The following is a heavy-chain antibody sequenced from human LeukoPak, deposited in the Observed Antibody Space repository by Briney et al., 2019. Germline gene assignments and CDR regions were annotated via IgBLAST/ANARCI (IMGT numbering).Heavy chain of an antibody. V-gene: IGHV3-43*02. Sequence: PGGSLRLSCAASGFTFDDYAMHWVRQAPGKGLEWVSLITGDSGSTYYADSVKGRFTVSGDNSKNSLYLQMNSLRTEDTALYYCAKARDSLVWGCDSWGQGTLVTVSS. D-gene: IGHD3-16*01. CDR2: ITGDSGST. CDR1: GFTFDDYA. J-gene: IGHJ4*02. CDR3: AKARDSLVWGCDS.